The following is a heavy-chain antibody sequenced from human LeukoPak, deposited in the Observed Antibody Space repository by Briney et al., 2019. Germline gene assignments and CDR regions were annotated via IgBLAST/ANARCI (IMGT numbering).Heavy chain of an antibody. CDR3: ARGTNWSPLDFDY. V-gene: IGHV3-21*01. D-gene: IGHD1-20*01. CDR1: GFTFSSYG. Sequence: GGSLRLSCAASGFTFSSYGMHWVRQAPGKGLEWVAVISDSGGSTYYADSVKGRFTISRDNAKNSLYLQMNSLRAEDTAVYFCARGTNWSPLDFDYWGQGTLVTVSS. J-gene: IGHJ4*02. CDR2: ISDSGGST.